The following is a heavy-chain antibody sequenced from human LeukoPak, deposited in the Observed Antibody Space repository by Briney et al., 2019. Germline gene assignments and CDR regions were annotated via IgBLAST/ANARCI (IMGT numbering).Heavy chain of an antibody. D-gene: IGHD2-2*01. CDR1: GFIFSNYG. CDR3: AKAKTSNLYFFDY. V-gene: IGHV3-23*01. Sequence: GGSLRLSCAASGFIFSNYGMSWVRQAPGKGLEWVSAISGSVDSTYYADSVKGRFTISRDNSNNTLYLQMNSLRAEDTAMYYCAKAKTSNLYFFDYWGQGALVTVSS. CDR2: ISGSVDST. J-gene: IGHJ4*02.